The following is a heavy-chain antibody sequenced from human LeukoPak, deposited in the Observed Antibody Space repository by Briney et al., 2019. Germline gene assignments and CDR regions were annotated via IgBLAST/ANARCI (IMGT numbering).Heavy chain of an antibody. J-gene: IGHJ4*02. V-gene: IGHV3-30*02. CDR1: GFTFSSYG. D-gene: IGHD6-6*01. CDR3: AKDLLAARPSVQYFDY. Sequence: GGSLRLSCAASGFTFSSYGMHWVRQAPGKGLEWVAFIRYDGSDKYYADSVKGRFTISRDNSKNTLYLQMNSLRAEDTAVYYCAKDLLAARPSVQYFDYWGQGTLVTVSS. CDR2: IRYDGSDK.